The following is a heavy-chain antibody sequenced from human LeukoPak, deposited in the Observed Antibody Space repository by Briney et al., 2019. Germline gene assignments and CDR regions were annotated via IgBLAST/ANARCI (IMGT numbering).Heavy chain of an antibody. V-gene: IGHV4-59*01. Sequence: SETLSFTCTVSGGSISSYYWSWIRQPPGKGLEWIGYIYYSGSTNYNPSLKSRVTISVDTSKNQFSLKLSSVTAADTAVYYCASLALGIFDYWGQGTLVTVSS. CDR2: IYYSGST. D-gene: IGHD3-16*02. CDR3: ASLALGIFDY. J-gene: IGHJ4*02. CDR1: GGSISSYY.